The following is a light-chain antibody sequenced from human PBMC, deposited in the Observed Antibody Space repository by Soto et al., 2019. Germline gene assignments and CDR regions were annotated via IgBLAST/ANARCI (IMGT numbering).Light chain of an antibody. V-gene: IGKV1-5*03. Sequence: DIQMTQSPSTLSASVGDRVTITCRASQSISSWLAWYQQKPGKAPKLLIYKASSLESGVPSRFSGSGSGTEFTLTISSLQPDDFATYYCQQYKTYSGTVGQGTKVEIK. CDR2: KAS. CDR3: QQYKTYSGT. J-gene: IGKJ1*01. CDR1: QSISSW.